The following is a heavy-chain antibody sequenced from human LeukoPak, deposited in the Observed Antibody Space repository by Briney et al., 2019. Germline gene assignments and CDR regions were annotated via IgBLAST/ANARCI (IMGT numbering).Heavy chain of an antibody. CDR2: INHSGST. Sequence: SETLSLTCAVYGGSFSGYYWSWIRQPPGKGLEWIGEINHSGSTNYNPSLKSRVTISVDTSKNQFSLKLSSVTAADTAVYYCARVVVGGARSYYYYHYMDVWGKGTTVTVSS. CDR1: GGSFSGYY. CDR3: ARVVVGGARSYYYYHYMDV. D-gene: IGHD3-16*01. J-gene: IGHJ6*03. V-gene: IGHV4-34*01.